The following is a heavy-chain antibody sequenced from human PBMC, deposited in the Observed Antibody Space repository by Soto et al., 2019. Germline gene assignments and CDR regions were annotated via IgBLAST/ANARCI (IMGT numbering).Heavy chain of an antibody. CDR2: IDANSGGT. V-gene: IGHV1-2*02. CDR1: GYTFTNYR. Sequence: VTVSCKASGYTFTNYRIHWVRQAPGQGLEWLGWIDANSGGTKYAQKFQERVTVTRDMSTSTAYMELSSLRSEDTAVYYCAAGVGGSLDPWGQGTLVTVS. J-gene: IGHJ5*02. D-gene: IGHD3-3*01. CDR3: AAGVGGSLDP.